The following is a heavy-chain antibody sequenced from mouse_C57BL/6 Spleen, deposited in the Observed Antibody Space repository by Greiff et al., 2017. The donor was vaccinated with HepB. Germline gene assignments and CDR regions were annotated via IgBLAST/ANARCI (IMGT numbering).Heavy chain of an antibody. Sequence: VQLKESGPELVKPGASVKISCKASGYSFTDYNMNWVKQSNGKSLEWIGVINPNYGTTSYNQKFKGKATLTVDQSSSTAYIQLNSLTSEDSAVYYCARGLLRGGLFAWFAYWGQGTLVTVSA. CDR3: ARGLLRGGLFAWFAY. V-gene: IGHV1-39*01. CDR2: INPNYGTT. J-gene: IGHJ3*01. D-gene: IGHD1-1*01. CDR1: GYSFTDYN.